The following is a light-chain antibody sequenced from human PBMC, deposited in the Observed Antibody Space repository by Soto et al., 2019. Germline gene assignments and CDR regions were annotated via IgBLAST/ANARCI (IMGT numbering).Light chain of an antibody. CDR3: QQYNSYWT. CDR2: AAS. J-gene: IGKJ1*01. V-gene: IGKV1-9*01. CDR1: QGISSY. Sequence: DIQLTQSPSFLSASVGDRVTVTCRASQGISSYLAWYQQKPGKAPKLLIYAASTLQSGVPSRFSGSGSGTEFTLTISSLQPEDFATYYCQQYNSYWTFGQGTKVDIK.